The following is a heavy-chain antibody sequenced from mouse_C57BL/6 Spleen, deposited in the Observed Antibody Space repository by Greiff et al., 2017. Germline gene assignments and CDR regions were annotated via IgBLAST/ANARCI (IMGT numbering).Heavy chain of an antibody. V-gene: IGHV14-4*01. CDR3: TTPPRRDRAWFAY. CDR1: GFNIKDDY. CDR2: IDPENGDT. D-gene: IGHD2-14*01. J-gene: IGHJ3*01. Sequence: VQLQQSGAELVRPGASVKLSCTASGFNIKDDYMHWVKQRPEQGLEWIGWIDPENGDTEYASTFQGKATITADTSSNTAYLHLSSLTSGDTAFYYVTTPPRRDRAWFAYRGQGTLGTVSA.